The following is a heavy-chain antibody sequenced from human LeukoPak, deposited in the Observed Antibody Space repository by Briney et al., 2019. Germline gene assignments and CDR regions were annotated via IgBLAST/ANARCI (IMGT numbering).Heavy chain of an antibody. V-gene: IGHV5-51*01. CDR1: GSSFTSYW. J-gene: IGHJ4*02. CDR3: ARSSPTRGGWELPDY. Sequence: GESLKISCKGSGSSFTSYWIGWVRQMPGKGLEWMGIIYPGDSDTRYSPSFQGQVTISADKSISTAYLQWSSLKASDTAMYYCARSSPTRGGWELPDYWGQGTLVTVSS. D-gene: IGHD1-7*01. CDR2: IYPGDSDT.